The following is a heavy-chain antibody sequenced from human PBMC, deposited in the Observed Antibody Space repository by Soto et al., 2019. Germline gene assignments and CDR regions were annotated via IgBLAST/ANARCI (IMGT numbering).Heavy chain of an antibody. CDR2: IDPSDSYT. J-gene: IGHJ6*02. D-gene: IGHD4-17*01. CDR3: ARHNGDTHDYYYGMDV. CDR1: GYSFTSYW. Sequence: PGESLKISCKGSGYSFTSYWISWVRQMPGKGLEWMGIIDPSDSYTNYSPSFQGHVTISADKSISTAYLQWSSLKASDTAMYYCARHNGDTHDYYYGMDVWGQGTTVTVSS. V-gene: IGHV5-10-1*01.